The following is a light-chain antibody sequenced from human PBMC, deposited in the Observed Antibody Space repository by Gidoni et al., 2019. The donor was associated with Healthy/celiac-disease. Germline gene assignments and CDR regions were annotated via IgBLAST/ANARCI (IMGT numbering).Light chain of an antibody. Sequence: IQSTQSPSSPSASVGDRVTITCRDSQGLSSYFAWYQLKPGKAPKLLIDAASTLQSGVTSRLSGRGSGTDFTLTISSLQPEDFATYYCQQRNSYPYTFGPETKVGIK. CDR2: AAS. V-gene: IGKV1-9*01. CDR3: QQRNSYPYT. J-gene: IGKJ3*01. CDR1: QGLSSY.